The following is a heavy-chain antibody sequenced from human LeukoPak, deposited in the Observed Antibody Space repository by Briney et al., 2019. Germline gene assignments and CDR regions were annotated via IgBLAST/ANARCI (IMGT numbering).Heavy chain of an antibody. D-gene: IGHD4-17*01. CDR3: ARGPYATVTTGLLNYYYYMDV. CDR2: INHSGST. V-gene: IGHV4-34*01. J-gene: IGHJ6*03. Sequence: SETLSPTCALYGGSFSGYYWSWIRQPPGKGLEWIGEINHSGSTNYNPSLKSRVTISVDTSKSQFSLKLSSVTAADTAVYYCARGPYATVTTGLLNYYYYMDVWGKGTTVTVSS. CDR1: GGSFSGYY.